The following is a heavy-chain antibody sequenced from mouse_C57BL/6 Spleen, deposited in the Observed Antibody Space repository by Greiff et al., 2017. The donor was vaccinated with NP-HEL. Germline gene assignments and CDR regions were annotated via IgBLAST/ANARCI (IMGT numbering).Heavy chain of an antibody. Sequence: VQLQQPGAELVKPGASVKMSCKASGYTFTSYWITWVKQRPGQGLEWIGDIYPGSGSTNYNEKFKSKATLTVDTSSSTAYMQLSSLTSEDSAVYYCARREVYYYGSSYPYYYAMDYWGQGTSVTVSS. CDR3: ARREVYYYGSSYPYYYAMDY. D-gene: IGHD1-1*01. CDR1: GYTFTSYW. V-gene: IGHV1-55*01. CDR2: IYPGSGST. J-gene: IGHJ4*01.